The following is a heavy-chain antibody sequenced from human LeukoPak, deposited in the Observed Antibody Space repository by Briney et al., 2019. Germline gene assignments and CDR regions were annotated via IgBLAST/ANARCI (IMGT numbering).Heavy chain of an antibody. V-gene: IGHV3-30*03. CDR1: GFTFSSYG. Sequence: GGSLRLSCAASGFTFSSYGMHWVRQAPGKGLEWVAVISYDGSNKYYADSVKGRFTISRDNAKNSLYLQMNSLRAEDTAVYYCARVGYNPYYYYYYYMDVWGKGTTVTISS. CDR2: ISYDGSNK. CDR3: ARVGYNPYYYYYYYMDV. D-gene: IGHD5-24*01. J-gene: IGHJ6*03.